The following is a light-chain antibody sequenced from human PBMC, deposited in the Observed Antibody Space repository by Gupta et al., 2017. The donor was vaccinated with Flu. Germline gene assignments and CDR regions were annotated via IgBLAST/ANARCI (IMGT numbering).Light chain of an antibody. CDR3: NSYAGSNPLV. Sequence: SCTGTSGDVGGFDYVSWYQHHPGKPPKVIIYQVTKRPSGVSDRFSGSKSGNTASLTVSGLQADDEADYYCNSYAGSNPLVFGTGTTLTVL. J-gene: IGLJ1*01. CDR2: QVT. V-gene: IGLV2-8*01. CDR1: SGDVGGFDY.